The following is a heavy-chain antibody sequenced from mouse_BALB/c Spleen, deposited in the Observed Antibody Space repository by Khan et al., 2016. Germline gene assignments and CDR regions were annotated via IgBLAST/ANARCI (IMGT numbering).Heavy chain of an antibody. V-gene: IGHV1-4*01. CDR3: AREGWLLGYFDY. J-gene: IGHJ2*01. D-gene: IGHD2-3*01. CDR2: VIPSNAYT. Sequence: QVQLQQSGAELARPGASVRMSCKASGYTFTSYMMHWVKQGPGQGLEWIGYVIPSNAYTNYNQKFKDKATLTADKSSSTAYMQLSSLTSEDSAVYYCAREGWLLGYFDYWGQGTTLTVSS. CDR1: GYTFTSYM.